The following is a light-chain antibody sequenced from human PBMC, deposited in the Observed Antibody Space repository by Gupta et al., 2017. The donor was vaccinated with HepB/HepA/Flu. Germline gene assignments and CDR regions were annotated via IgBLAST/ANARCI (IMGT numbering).Light chain of an antibody. V-gene: IGKV1-5*03. Sequence: DIQMTQSPSTLSASVGDRVTITCRASQTIKSWLVWYVQKPGKAPQVLIYKASNLETGVPSRFSGSGSGTEFILTISSRQPDDFATYYCQQEDFSPWTFGQGTNIEIK. CDR1: QTIKSW. J-gene: IGKJ1*01. CDR3: QQEDFSPWT. CDR2: KAS.